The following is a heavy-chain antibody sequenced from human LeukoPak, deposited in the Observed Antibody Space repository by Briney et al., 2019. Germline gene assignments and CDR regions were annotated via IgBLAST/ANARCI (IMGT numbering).Heavy chain of an antibody. D-gene: IGHD2-15*01. V-gene: IGHV4-31*03. CDR3: AREYRGYCSGGSCYGWFDP. CDR1: GDSISSGNYY. J-gene: IGHJ5*02. CDR2: IYYSGST. Sequence: PSETLSLTCTVSGDSISSGNYYWSWIRQHPGEGLEWIGYIYYSGSTYYNPSLKSRVTISMDTSKNQFSLKLNSVSAADTAVYYCAREYRGYCSGGSCYGWFDPWGQGTLVTVSS.